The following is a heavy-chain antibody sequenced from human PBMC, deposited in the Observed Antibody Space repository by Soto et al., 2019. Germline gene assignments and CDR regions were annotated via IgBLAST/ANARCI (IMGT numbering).Heavy chain of an antibody. Sequence: QVQLQESGPGLVKPSGTLSLTCAVSGDSISSDTWWSWVRQPPGKGLEWIGEIYHSGGINYNPSLKSRVTISVDKSNTQFSLKMNSVIAADTAVYYCVKNGWYSLENWGQGTLVTVSS. CDR3: VKNGWYSLEN. CDR1: GDSISSDTW. D-gene: IGHD6-19*01. J-gene: IGHJ4*02. V-gene: IGHV4-4*02. CDR2: IYHSGGI.